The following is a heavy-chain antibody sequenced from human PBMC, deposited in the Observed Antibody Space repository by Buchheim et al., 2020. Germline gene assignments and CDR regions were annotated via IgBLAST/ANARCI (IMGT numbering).Heavy chain of an antibody. D-gene: IGHD6-6*01. Sequence: QVQLVQSGAEVKKPGASVKVSCKASGYTFTSYDINWVRQATGQGLEWMGWMNPNSGNTGYAQKFQGRVTTIRNTSISTAYMELSSLRSEDTAVYYGAKEGYSSSHSAPSASFYYYYGMDVWGQGTT. CDR1: GYTFTSYD. J-gene: IGHJ6*01. CDR3: AKEGYSSSHSAPSASFYYYYGMDV. V-gene: IGHV1-8*01. CDR2: MNPNSGNT.